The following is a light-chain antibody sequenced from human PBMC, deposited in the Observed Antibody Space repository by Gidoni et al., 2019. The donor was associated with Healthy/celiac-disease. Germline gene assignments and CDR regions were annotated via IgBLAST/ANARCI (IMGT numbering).Light chain of an antibody. J-gene: IGLJ3*02. Sequence: QSVLTQPPSASGTPGQRVTISCSGSSSNIGRNTVNWSQQLPGTAPKLLIYSTNQRPSGVPDRFSGSKSGTSASLAISGLQSEDEADYYCAAWDDSLNGPVFGGGTKLTVL. CDR3: AAWDDSLNGPV. CDR2: STN. CDR1: SSNIGRNT. V-gene: IGLV1-44*01.